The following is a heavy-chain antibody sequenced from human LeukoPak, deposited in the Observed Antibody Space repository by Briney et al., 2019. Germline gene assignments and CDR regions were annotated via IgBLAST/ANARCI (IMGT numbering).Heavy chain of an antibody. CDR2: IYYTGNT. CDR1: GGSFSGYY. V-gene: IGHV4-59*01. D-gene: IGHD5-24*01. J-gene: IGHJ5*02. CDR3: ARDRLQLQS. Sequence: SETLSLTCAVYGGSFSGYYWNWIRQPPGKGLEWIGYIYYTGNTNYNPSLKSRVTISVDASKNQFSLKLSSVTAADTAVYYCARDRLQLQSWGQGTLVTVSS.